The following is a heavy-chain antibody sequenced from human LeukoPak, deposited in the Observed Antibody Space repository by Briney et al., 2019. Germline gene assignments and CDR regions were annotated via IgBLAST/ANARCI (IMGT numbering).Heavy chain of an antibody. Sequence: QTGGSLRLSCAASGFTFSSYGMHWVRQPPGKGLEWVAFIHYDGSNKYYADSVRGRFTLSRDNSQNTLYLQMNSLRPDDTAMYYCARGADYGFHYWGQGTLVTVSS. V-gene: IGHV3-30*02. CDR2: IHYDGSNK. CDR1: GFTFSSYG. CDR3: ARGADYGFHY. J-gene: IGHJ4*02. D-gene: IGHD4-17*01.